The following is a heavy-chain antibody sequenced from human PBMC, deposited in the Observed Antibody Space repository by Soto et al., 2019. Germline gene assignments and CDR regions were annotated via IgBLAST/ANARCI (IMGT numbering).Heavy chain of an antibody. Sequence: EVQLVESGGGLGQPGGSLRLSCAASGFTFSTYWMHWVRQAPGKGLVWVSRINSDGSRTNYADSVKGRFTTFRDNAKNTEYVQLNRLTAEYTAVYDGETVATGTYDWFDPWGQGTQVTVSS. CDR2: INSDGSRT. D-gene: IGHD1-26*01. V-gene: IGHV3-74*02. J-gene: IGHJ5*02. CDR1: GFTFSTYW. CDR3: ETVATGTYDWFDP.